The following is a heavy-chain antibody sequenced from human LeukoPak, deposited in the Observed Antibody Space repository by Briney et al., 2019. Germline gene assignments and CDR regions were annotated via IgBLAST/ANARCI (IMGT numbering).Heavy chain of an antibody. CDR1: GFTLSSYA. CDR3: AKGGGSHFYYGMDV. CDR2: ISGSGGST. Sequence: GGSLRLSCAASGFTLSSYAMSWVRQAPGKGLEWVSAISGSGGSTYYADSVKGRFTISRDNSKNTLYLQMNSLRAEDTAVYYCAKGGGSHFYYGMDVWGQGTTVTVSS. J-gene: IGHJ6*02. V-gene: IGHV3-23*01. D-gene: IGHD2-15*01.